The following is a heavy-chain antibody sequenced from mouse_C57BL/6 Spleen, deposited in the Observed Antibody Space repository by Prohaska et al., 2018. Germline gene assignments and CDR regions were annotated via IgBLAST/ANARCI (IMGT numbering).Heavy chain of an antibody. J-gene: IGHJ2*01. CDR2: IDPSDSYT. CDR1: GYTFTSYW. V-gene: IGHV1-69*01. D-gene: IGHD1-1*01. CDR3: ARRITTVVANFDY. Sequence: QVQLQQPGAELVMPGASVKLSCKASGYTFTSYWMHWVKQRPGQDLEWIEKIDPSDSYTNYNQKFKGKATLTVVKSSSTAYMELRSLTSEDTAVYYCARRITTVVANFDYWGQGTTLTVSS.